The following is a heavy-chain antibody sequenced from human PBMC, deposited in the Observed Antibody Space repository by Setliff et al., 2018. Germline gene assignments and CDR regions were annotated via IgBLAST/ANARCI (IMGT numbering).Heavy chain of an antibody. D-gene: IGHD5-12*01. CDR2: VYYSGTA. CDR3: ARGGTFRYFDY. CDR1: GGSFTPYY. V-gene: IGHV4-59*01. Sequence: SETLSLTCTVSGGSFTPYYWSWIRQPPGKGLEWIGYVYYSGTAYYNPSLKSRVTVIVDTSKNQFSLRLSSVTAADMAVYYCARGGTFRYFDYWGQGTPVTVSS. J-gene: IGHJ4*02.